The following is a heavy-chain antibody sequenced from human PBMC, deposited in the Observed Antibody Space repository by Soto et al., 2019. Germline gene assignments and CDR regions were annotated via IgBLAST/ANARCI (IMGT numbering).Heavy chain of an antibody. CDR3: ARIAANVLYYYAMDV. Sequence: PGGSLRLSCAASGFTFSSYEINWVRQAPGKGLEWVSYISSSGNTIYYADSVKGRFTISRDNAKNSLYLQMNSLRAEDTAVYYCARIAANVLYYYAMDVWGQGTTVTVSS. CDR2: ISSSGNTI. J-gene: IGHJ6*02. D-gene: IGHD6-25*01. V-gene: IGHV3-48*03. CDR1: GFTFSSYE.